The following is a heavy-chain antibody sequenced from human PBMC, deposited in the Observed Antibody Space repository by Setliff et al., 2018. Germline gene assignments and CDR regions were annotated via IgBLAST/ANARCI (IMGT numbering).Heavy chain of an antibody. Sequence: GGSLRLSCAASGFTFTSYHMHWVRQAPGKGLEWVAFIRYDGSNKYYADSVKGRFTISRDNSKNTLYLQMNSLRAEDTAVYYCAEVAHGGRLVCPSDVWGQGTTVTVSS. CDR1: GFTFTSYH. CDR3: AEVAHGGRLVCPSDV. V-gene: IGHV3-30*02. D-gene: IGHD3-9*01. CDR2: IRYDGSNK. J-gene: IGHJ6*02.